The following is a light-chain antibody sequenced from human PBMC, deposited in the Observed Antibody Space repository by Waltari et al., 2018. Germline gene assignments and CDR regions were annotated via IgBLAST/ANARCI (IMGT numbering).Light chain of an antibody. CDR3: QQYDISPLT. CDR2: DTS. Sequence: EIVLTQSPGTLSLSPGERDTLSCRASQTVRATYVAWYQQKPGQAPTLVIHDTSSRATGIPDRFSGSGSGTYFSLTISSLEPEDFAVYYCQQYDISPLTFGGGTKVETK. V-gene: IGKV3-20*01. J-gene: IGKJ4*01. CDR1: QTVRATY.